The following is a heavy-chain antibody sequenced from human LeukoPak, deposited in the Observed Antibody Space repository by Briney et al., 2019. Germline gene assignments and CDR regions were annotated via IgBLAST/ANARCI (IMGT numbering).Heavy chain of an antibody. V-gene: IGHV5-51*01. Sequence: GESLKISCKGSGYSFTSYWIGWVRQMPGKGLEWMGIIYPGDSDTRYSPSLQGQVTISADKSISTAYLQWSSLKASDTAMYYCARLGSYDSSGYYYGYFDYWGQGTLVTVSS. CDR3: ARLGSYDSSGYYYGYFDY. J-gene: IGHJ4*02. CDR1: GYSFTSYW. CDR2: IYPGDSDT. D-gene: IGHD3-22*01.